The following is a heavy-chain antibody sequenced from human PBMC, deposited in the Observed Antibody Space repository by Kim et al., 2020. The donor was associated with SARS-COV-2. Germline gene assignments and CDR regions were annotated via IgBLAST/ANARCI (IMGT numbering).Heavy chain of an antibody. V-gene: IGHV3-30*04. Sequence: GGSLRLSCAASGFTFSSYAMHWVRQAPGKGLEGVAVISYDGSNKYYADSVKGRFTISRDNSKNTLYLQMNSLRAEDTAVYYCARERGSDYDSSGYHGGVDYWGQGTLVTVSS. CDR1: GFTFSSYA. D-gene: IGHD3-22*01. J-gene: IGHJ4*02. CDR2: ISYDGSNK. CDR3: ARERGSDYDSSGYHGGVDY.